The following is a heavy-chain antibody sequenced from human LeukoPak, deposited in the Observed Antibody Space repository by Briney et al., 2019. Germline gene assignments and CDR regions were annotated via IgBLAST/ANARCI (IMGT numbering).Heavy chain of an antibody. CDR3: ARDRRGSGWHGEVDY. J-gene: IGHJ4*02. CDR1: GFTFSDYY. V-gene: IGHV3-11*06. D-gene: IGHD6-19*01. CDR2: ISSSNIYT. Sequence: GGSLRLSCAASGFTFSDYYMSWIRQAPGKGLEWVSYISSSNIYTEYADSVKGRFTISRDNAKNSLYLQMNSLRDEDTAVYYCARDRRGSGWHGEVDYWGQGNLVTVSS.